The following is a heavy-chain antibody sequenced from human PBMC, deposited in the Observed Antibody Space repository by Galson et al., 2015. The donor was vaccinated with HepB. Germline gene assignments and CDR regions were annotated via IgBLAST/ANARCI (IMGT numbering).Heavy chain of an antibody. Sequence: SLRLSCAASGFYFGVYGMHWLRQAPGKGPEWVAVIGHDGTYQKYGDSVKGRFTISRDNSESTLFLQMNSLRGEDTAVYYCARDLGAGKYFDHWGQGILVTVSS. CDR2: IGHDGTYQ. V-gene: IGHV3-33*01. D-gene: IGHD3-10*01. J-gene: IGHJ4*02. CDR1: GFYFGVYG. CDR3: ARDLGAGKYFDH.